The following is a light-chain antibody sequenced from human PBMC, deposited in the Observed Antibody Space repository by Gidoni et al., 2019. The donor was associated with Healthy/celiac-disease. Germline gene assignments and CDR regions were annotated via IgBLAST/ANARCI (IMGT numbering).Light chain of an antibody. CDR3: QRGSNWPPT. Sequence: EVALTQSPATLSLSPGERATLACRASQSVSSYLAWYQQKPVQAPRLLIYDASHRATSIPARFSGSGCGTAFTLTISSLEPEDFGVYYCQRGSNWPPTFGGGTKVEIK. J-gene: IGKJ4*01. V-gene: IGKV3-11*01. CDR1: QSVSSY. CDR2: DAS.